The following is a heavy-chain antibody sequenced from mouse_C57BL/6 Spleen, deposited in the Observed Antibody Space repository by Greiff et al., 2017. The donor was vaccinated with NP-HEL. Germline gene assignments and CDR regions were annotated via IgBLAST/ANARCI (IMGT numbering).Heavy chain of an antibody. J-gene: IGHJ3*01. Sequence: EVQLKESGAELVRPGASVKLSCTASGFNIKDDYMHWVKQRPEQGLEWIGWIDPENGDTECASKFQGKATITADTSSNTAYLQLSSLTSEDTAVYYCTSTFAYWGQGTLVTVSA. CDR1: GFNIKDDY. CDR2: IDPENGDT. CDR3: TSTFAY. V-gene: IGHV14-4*01. D-gene: IGHD6-1*01.